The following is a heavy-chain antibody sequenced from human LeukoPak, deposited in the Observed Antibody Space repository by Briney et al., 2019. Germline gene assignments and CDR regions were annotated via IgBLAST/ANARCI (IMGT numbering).Heavy chain of an antibody. J-gene: IGHJ4*02. V-gene: IGHV1-46*01. CDR3: ARRRIAVAGTYDY. CDR2: INPSGGST. Sequence: ASVKVSXKASGYTFTSYYMHWVRQAPGQGLEWMGIINPSGGSTSYAQKFQGRVTMTRDTSTSTVYMELSSLRSEDTAVYYFARRRIAVAGTYDYWGQGTLVTVSS. D-gene: IGHD6-19*01. CDR1: GYTFTSYY.